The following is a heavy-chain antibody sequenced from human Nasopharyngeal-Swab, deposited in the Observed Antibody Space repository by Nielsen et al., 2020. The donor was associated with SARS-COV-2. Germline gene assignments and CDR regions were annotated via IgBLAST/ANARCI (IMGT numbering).Heavy chain of an antibody. J-gene: IGHJ5*02. D-gene: IGHD3-10*01. Sequence: HGLEWIGYTVASGTTTYNPSLKSRVTISIDTSKNHFSLEMTSVTAADTAIYYCAASYGSGSFRSWFDPWGQGTLVTVSS. V-gene: IGHV4-4*08. CDR2: TVASGTT. CDR3: AASYGSGSFRSWFDP.